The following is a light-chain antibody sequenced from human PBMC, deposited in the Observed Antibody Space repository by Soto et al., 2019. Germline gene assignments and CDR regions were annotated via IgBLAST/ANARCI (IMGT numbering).Light chain of an antibody. Sequence: DIQMTQSPSTLSASVGDRVTITCRASQSISSWLAWYQQKPGKAPKLLIYKASSLERGVQSRFSCCGSRTEFALAISSRQPDGFATYYRKKYTAYWYIVRQGTKLEIK. CDR2: KAS. CDR1: QSISSW. CDR3: KKYTAYWYI. J-gene: IGKJ2*01. V-gene: IGKV1-5*03.